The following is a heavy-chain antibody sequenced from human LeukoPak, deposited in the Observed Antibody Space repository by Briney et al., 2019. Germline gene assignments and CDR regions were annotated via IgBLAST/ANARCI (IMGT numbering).Heavy chain of an antibody. Sequence: SETLSLTCAVSGGSISSSNWWSWVRQPPGKGLEWIGEIYHSGSTNYNPSLKSRVTISVDKSKNQFSLKLSSVTAADTAVYYCARDRDTYGSGPSGIGYWGQGTLVTVSS. J-gene: IGHJ4*02. CDR2: IYHSGST. V-gene: IGHV4-4*02. CDR1: GGSISSSNW. D-gene: IGHD3-10*01. CDR3: ARDRDTYGSGPSGIGY.